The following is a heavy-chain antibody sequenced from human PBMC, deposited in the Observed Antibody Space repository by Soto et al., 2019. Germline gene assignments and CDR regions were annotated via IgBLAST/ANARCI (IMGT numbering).Heavy chain of an antibody. V-gene: IGHV1-8*01. CDR3: AREAYTTPGAVYDYYGMDV. CDR2: MNPNSGNT. Sequence: QVQLVQSGAEVKKPGASVKVSCKASGYTFTSYDINWVRQATGQGLEWMGWMNPNSGNTGYAQKFQGRVTMTRNTSISTAYMELSSLRSEDTAVYYCAREAYTTPGAVYDYYGMDVWGQGTTVTVSS. J-gene: IGHJ6*02. D-gene: IGHD1-1*01. CDR1: GYTFTSYD.